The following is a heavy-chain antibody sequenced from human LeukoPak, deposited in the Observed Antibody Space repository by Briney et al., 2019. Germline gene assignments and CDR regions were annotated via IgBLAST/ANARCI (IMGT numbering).Heavy chain of an antibody. J-gene: IGHJ4*02. CDR1: GFSLNTRAVA. CDR2: VFWNDDK. D-gene: IGHD3-10*01. CDR3: AQRDGSLNYNFDY. Sequence: SGPTLLNPTPTLTLTFTFSGFSLNTRAVAVGWIRQPPVKALEWLALVFWNDDKRYSPSLKSRLTINKDISKNQVVLTMTNMDPVDTATYFCAQRDGSLNYNFDYWGQGILVTVSS. V-gene: IGHV2-5*01.